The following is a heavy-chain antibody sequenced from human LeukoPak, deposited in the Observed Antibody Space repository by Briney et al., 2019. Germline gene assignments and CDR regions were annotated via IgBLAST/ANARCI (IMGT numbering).Heavy chain of an antibody. J-gene: IGHJ2*01. CDR3: ARDPPNYYDSSGYYTYWYFDL. Sequence: GGSLRLSCAASGFTSSSYSMNWVRQAPGKGLEWVSSISSSSSYIYYADSVKGRFTISRDNAKNSLYLQMNSLRAEDTAVYYCARDPPNYYDSSGYYTYWYFDLWGRGTLVTVSS. D-gene: IGHD3-22*01. V-gene: IGHV3-21*01. CDR2: ISSSSSYI. CDR1: GFTSSSYS.